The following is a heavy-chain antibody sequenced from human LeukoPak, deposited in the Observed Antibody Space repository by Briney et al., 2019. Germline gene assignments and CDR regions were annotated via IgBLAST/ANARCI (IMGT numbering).Heavy chain of an antibody. CDR3: SRGSGWLSVY. CDR1: GFTFGDYL. CDR2: ISGGTT. J-gene: IGHJ4*02. V-gene: IGHV3-49*03. Sequence: GRSLRLSCTASGFTFGDYLMSWFRQAPGKGLEWIGFISGGTTEYAASVKGRFTISRDDSTSIAYLQMNSLTTEDTAVYYCSRGSGWLSVYWGQGTLVTVS. D-gene: IGHD6-19*01.